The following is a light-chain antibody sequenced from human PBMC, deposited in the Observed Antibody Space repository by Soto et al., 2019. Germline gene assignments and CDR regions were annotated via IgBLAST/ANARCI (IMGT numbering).Light chain of an antibody. CDR1: SSNIGAGYD. CDR2: GNT. J-gene: IGLJ2*01. V-gene: IGLV1-40*01. Sequence: QSVLTQPPSVSGAPGQRVTISCTGSSSNIGAGYDVHWYQQFPGTTPKFLIYGNTNRPSGVPDRFSASKSGTSASLDITGLQAEDEAEYFCQSYDSSLTVVFGGGTKVTLL. CDR3: QSYDSSLTVV.